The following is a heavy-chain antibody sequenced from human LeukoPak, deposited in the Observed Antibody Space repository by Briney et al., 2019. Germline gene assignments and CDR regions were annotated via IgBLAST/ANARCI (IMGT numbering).Heavy chain of an antibody. CDR1: GFTFSTYW. CDR3: AKDCSSTSCPTSDY. V-gene: IGHV3-23*01. J-gene: IGHJ4*02. CDR2: ISGSGVST. Sequence: GGSLRLSCAASGFTFSTYWMHWVRRAPGKGLEWVSAISGSGVSTYYADSVKGRSTISRDNSKNTLYLQMNSLRAEDTAVYYCAKDCSSTSCPTSDYWGQGTLVTVSS. D-gene: IGHD2-2*01.